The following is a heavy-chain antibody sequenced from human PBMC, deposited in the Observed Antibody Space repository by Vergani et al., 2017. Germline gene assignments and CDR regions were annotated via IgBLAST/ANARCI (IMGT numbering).Heavy chain of an antibody. Sequence: QVTLKESGPVLVKPTETLTLTCTVSGFSLSNARMGVSWIRQPPGKALEWLAHIFSNDEKSYSTSLKSRLTISKDTSKSQVVLTMTNMDPVDTATYYCARISRFLGGYYFDYWGQGTLVTVSS. CDR1: GFSLSNARMG. CDR3: ARISRFLGGYYFDY. J-gene: IGHJ4*02. CDR2: IFSNDEK. V-gene: IGHV2-26*01. D-gene: IGHD3-16*01.